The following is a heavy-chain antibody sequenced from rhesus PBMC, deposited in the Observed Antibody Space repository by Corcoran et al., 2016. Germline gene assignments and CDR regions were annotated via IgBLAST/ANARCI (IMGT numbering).Heavy chain of an antibody. J-gene: IGHJ3*01. CDR1: GCSICRHN. CDR2: ISGSGGST. V-gene: IGHV4-173*01. D-gene: IGHD6-25*01. CDR3: ARYSGSWIYAFDF. Sequence: QLQLHKSGPGLVRPSETLSLTCAVSGCSICRHNSGGVRPPPGKGVEWIGRISGSGGSTDYKPTLKSRVTMSTYTSKNQVSLKLNSVTDEDTAVYYCARYSGSWIYAFDFWGQGLRVTVSS.